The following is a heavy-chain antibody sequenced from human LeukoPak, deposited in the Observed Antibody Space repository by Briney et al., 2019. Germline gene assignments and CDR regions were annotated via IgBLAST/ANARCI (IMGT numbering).Heavy chain of an antibody. CDR3: ASGAYGDYSFFES. Sequence: GGSLRLSCAASGFTFSDYYMSWIRQAPGKGLEWISYISHTTIYTNYADSVKGRFTIARDNAKNSLYLQMNSLRAEDTAVYYCASGAYGDYSFFESWGRGTLVAVSS. J-gene: IGHJ4*02. CDR2: ISHTTIYT. CDR1: GFTFSDYY. V-gene: IGHV3-11*06. D-gene: IGHD4-17*01.